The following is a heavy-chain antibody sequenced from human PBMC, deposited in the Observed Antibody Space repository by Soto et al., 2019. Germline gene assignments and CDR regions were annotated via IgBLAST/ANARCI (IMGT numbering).Heavy chain of an antibody. Sequence: SETLSLTCTVSGGSISSGDYYWSWIRQPPGKGLEWIGYIYYSGSTYYNPSLKSRVTISVDTSKNQFSLKLSSVTAADTAVYYCARVDDSSGYPFDYWGQGTLVTVPQ. V-gene: IGHV4-30-4*01. D-gene: IGHD3-22*01. CDR1: GGSISSGDYY. CDR3: ARVDDSSGYPFDY. CDR2: IYYSGST. J-gene: IGHJ4*02.